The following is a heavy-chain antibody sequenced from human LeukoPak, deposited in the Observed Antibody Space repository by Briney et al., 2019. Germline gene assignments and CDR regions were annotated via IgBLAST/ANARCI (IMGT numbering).Heavy chain of an antibody. CDR3: ARTPVKVRGVIHYFDY. CDR1: GYTFTSYD. CDR2: INPNSGGT. D-gene: IGHD3-10*01. Sequence: ASVKVSCKASGYTFTSYDINWVRQATGQGLEWMGWINPNSGGTNYARKFQGRVTMTRDTSISTAYMELSRLRSDDTAVYYCARTPVKVRGVIHYFDYWGQGTLVTVSS. V-gene: IGHV1-2*02. J-gene: IGHJ4*02.